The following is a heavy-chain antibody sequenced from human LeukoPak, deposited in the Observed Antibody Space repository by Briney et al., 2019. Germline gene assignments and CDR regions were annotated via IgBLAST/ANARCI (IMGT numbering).Heavy chain of an antibody. CDR1: GGSISSYY. V-gene: IGHV4-59*01. J-gene: IGHJ3*02. CDR3: ARATRPYSGSYDHAFDI. CDR2: IYYSGST. Sequence: SETLSLTCTVSGGSISSYYWSWIRQPPGKGLEWIGYIYYSGSTNYNPPLKSRVTISVDTSKNQFSLKLSSVTAADTAVYYCARATRPYSGSYDHAFDIWGQGTMVTVSS. D-gene: IGHD1-26*01.